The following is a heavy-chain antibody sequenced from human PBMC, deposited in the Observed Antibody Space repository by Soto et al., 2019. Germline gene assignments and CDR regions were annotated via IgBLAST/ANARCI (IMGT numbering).Heavy chain of an antibody. CDR3: AKEGGWNNWYCEL. Sequence: QVQLVESGGGVVQPGMSLRLSCAASGFTFSGYGMHWVRQAPGKGLEWAAVVSYDGNVKYYADSVEGRFTISRDNSKNTLFMQMNSLRGDDTAVSYCAKEGGWNNWYCELWGRGKLVTVSS. CDR1: GFTFSGYG. V-gene: IGHV3-30*18. CDR2: VSYDGNVK. J-gene: IGHJ2*01. D-gene: IGHD6-19*01.